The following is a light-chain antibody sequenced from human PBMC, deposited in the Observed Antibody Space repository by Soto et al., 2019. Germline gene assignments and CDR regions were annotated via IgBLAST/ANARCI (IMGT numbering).Light chain of an antibody. J-gene: IGLJ3*02. CDR1: SSNIGSNT. CDR3: QSYDNILSGPL. CDR2: KNN. Sequence: QSVLTQPPSASGTPGQRVTISCSGSSSNIGSNTVNWYQQLPGTAPTLLIYKNNNRPSGVPDRFSGSKSGTSASLAITGLRDEDEADYYCQSYDNILSGPLFGGGTKLTVL. V-gene: IGLV1-44*01.